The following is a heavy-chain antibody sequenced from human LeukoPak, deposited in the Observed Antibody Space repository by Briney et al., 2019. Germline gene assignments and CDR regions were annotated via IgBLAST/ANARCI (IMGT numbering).Heavy chain of an antibody. CDR2: IYYSGST. CDR3: ARAPPIIAVAGSAFDI. D-gene: IGHD6-19*01. Sequence: PSQTLSLTCTVSGGSIISGGYYWSWIRQHPGKGLEWIGYIYYSGSTYYSPSLKSLVIISVETSKKQFSLKLSSLTAADTAVYYCARAPPIIAVAGSAFDIWGQGTVVTVSS. V-gene: IGHV4-31*01. J-gene: IGHJ3*02. CDR1: GGSIISGGYY.